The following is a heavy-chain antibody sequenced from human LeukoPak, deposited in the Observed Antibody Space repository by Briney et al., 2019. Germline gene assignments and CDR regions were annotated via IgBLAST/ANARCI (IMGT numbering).Heavy chain of an antibody. V-gene: IGHV3-7*01. CDR1: GVNFSDFW. Sequence: GGSLRLSCAASGVNFSDFWMTWVRQIPGKGLQWVANIKRDGREQYHVDSLKGRFAISRDNTKKSLFLQMNSLRGDDTGVYYCVRDSRPGGDMGLHPHFDQWGKGTLVTVSS. CDR2: IKRDGREQ. J-gene: IGHJ4*02. CDR3: VRDSRPGGDMGLHPHFDQ. D-gene: IGHD3-10*01.